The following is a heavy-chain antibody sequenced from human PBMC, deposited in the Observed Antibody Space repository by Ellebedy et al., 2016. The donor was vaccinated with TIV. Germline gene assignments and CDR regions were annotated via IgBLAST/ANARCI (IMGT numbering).Heavy chain of an antibody. V-gene: IGHV3-74*01. J-gene: IGHJ4*02. CDR2: ISNDGSST. Sequence: GESLKISCAASGFTFSGYWMHWVRQAPGRGLLWVARISNDGSSTSYADSVKGRFTISRDNAKNTLYLQMNSLRVEDTAAYYCTPWGLGGYWGQGTLVTVSS. D-gene: IGHD2-21*01. CDR1: GFTFSGYW. CDR3: TPWGLGGY.